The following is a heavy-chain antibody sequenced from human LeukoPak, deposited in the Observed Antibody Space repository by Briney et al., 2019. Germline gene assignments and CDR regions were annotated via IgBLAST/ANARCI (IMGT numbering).Heavy chain of an antibody. CDR3: ARAQSSTYYPFDY. V-gene: IGHV4-31*03. J-gene: IGHJ4*02. D-gene: IGHD1-26*01. CDR1: GDSISSRDYY. CDR2: IYYSGST. Sequence: SETLSLTCSVSGDSISSRDYYWSWIRQPPGKGLEWIGYIYYSGSTYYNPSLKSRVIISLDTSENQFSLKLTSVTAADTAVYYCARAQSSTYYPFDYWGQGTLVTVSS.